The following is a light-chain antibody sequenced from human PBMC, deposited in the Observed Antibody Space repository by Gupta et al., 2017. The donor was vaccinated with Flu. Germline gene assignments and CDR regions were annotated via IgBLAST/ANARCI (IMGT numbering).Light chain of an antibody. J-gene: IGLJ3*02. Sequence: SFVLTQPPSVSVAPGQTARLSCGGSAIGRKSVHWYMRRPGQAPLLVVHDDDDRPSGIPERISGSKSGNTATLTLSRAEAGDEADYYCQGEDSNSGRVFGGGTKLTVL. V-gene: IGLV3-21*02. CDR1: AIGRKS. CDR2: DDD. CDR3: QGEDSNSGRV.